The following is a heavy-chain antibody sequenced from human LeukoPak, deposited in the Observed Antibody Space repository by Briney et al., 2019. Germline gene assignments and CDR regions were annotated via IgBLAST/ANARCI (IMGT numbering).Heavy chain of an antibody. D-gene: IGHD3-22*01. CDR2: ISAYNGNT. CDR3: ARGPYYYDSSGYYYHDAFDI. Sequence: ASVKVSSKASGYTFTSYGISWVRPAPGQGLEWMGWISAYNGNTNYAQKLQGRVTMTTDTSTSTAYMELRSLRSDDTAVYYCARGPYYYDSSGYYYHDAFDIWGQGTMVTVSS. J-gene: IGHJ3*02. V-gene: IGHV1-18*01. CDR1: GYTFTSYG.